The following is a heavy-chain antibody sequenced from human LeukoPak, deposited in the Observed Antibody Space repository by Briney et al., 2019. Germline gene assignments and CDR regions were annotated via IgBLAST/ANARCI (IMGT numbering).Heavy chain of an antibody. CDR2: INPNSGGT. CDR3: ARVIETEYSGYDPSYYFDY. D-gene: IGHD5-12*01. V-gene: IGHV1-2*02. J-gene: IGHJ4*02. Sequence: ASVKVSCKASGYTFTSYYMHWVRQAPGQGLEWLGWINPNSGGTNSAQKFQGRVTMTRDTSISTAYMNLSKLRSDDTAVYYCARVIETEYSGYDPSYYFDYWGQGTLVTVSS. CDR1: GYTFTSYY.